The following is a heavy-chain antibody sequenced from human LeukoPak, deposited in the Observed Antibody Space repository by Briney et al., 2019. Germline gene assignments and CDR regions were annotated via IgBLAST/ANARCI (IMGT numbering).Heavy chain of an antibody. CDR1: GFTFSSYS. J-gene: IGHJ6*03. V-gene: IGHV3-21*01. Sequence: GGSLRLSCAASGFTFSSYSMNWVRQAPGKGLEWVSSISSSSSYIYYADSVKGRFTISRDNAKNSLYLQMNSLRADDTAVYYCAKELYLYYMDVWGKGTTVTVSS. CDR3: AKELYLYYMDV. CDR2: ISSSSSYI.